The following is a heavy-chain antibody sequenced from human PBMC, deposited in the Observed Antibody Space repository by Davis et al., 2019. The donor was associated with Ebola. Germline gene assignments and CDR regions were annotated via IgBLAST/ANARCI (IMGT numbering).Heavy chain of an antibody. CDR2: ISYDGSNK. V-gene: IGHV3-30-3*01. Sequence: GESLKISCAASGFTFSSYAMHWVRQAPGKGLEWVAVISYDGSNKYYADAVKGRFTISRDNSKNTLYLQMNSLKTEDTAVYYCTIAARRGDFDYWGQGTLVTVSS. CDR3: TIAARRGDFDY. CDR1: GFTFSSYA. D-gene: IGHD6-6*01. J-gene: IGHJ4*02.